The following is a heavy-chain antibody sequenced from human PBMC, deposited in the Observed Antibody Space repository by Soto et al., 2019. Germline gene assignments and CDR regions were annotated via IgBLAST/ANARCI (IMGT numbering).Heavy chain of an antibody. Sequence: SETLARTCTVSGGSISSYYWSWIRQPPCKGLEWIGYVYYGGSTNYNPSLKSRVTISVDTSKNQFSLKLSSVTAADTAVYYCARSKSGSYFRYWGQGTLVTVSS. D-gene: IGHD1-26*01. CDR3: ARSKSGSYFRY. CDR2: VYYGGST. V-gene: IGHV4-59*01. CDR1: GGSISSYY. J-gene: IGHJ4*02.